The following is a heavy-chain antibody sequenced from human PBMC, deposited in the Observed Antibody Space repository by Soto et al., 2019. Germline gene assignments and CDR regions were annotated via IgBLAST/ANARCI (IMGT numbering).Heavy chain of an antibody. CDR1: GYSFTSYW. D-gene: IGHD3-3*01. J-gene: IGHJ5*02. V-gene: IGHV5-51*01. CDR2: IYPGDSDT. CDR3: ARTRPYDFWSGYYFGWFDP. Sequence: PGASRKISCKGSGYSFTSYWIGWGRQMPGKGLEWMGIIYPGDSDTRYSPSFQGQVTTSADKFISTAYLKWSSLKASDTAMYYCARTRPYDFWSGYYFGWFDPWGQGTLVTVSS.